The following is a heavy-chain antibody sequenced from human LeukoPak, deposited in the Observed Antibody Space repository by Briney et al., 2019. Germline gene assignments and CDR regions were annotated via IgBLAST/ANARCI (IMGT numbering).Heavy chain of an antibody. CDR2: INHSGST. CDR1: GGSFSGYY. J-gene: IGHJ4*02. Sequence: SETLSLTCAVYGGSFSGYYWSWIRQPPGKGLEWIGEINHSGSTNYNPSLESRVTISVDTSRNQFSLKLSSVTAADTAVYYCARGGGDSSGYYLDYWGQGTLVTVSS. V-gene: IGHV4-34*01. D-gene: IGHD3-22*01. CDR3: ARGGGDSSGYYLDY.